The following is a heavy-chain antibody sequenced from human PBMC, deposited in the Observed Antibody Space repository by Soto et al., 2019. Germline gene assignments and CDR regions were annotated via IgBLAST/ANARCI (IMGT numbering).Heavy chain of an antibody. Sequence: GGSLRLSCAASGFTFSSYSMNWVRQAPGKGLEWVSYISSSSSTIYYADSVKGRFTISRDNAKNSLYLQMNSLRAEDTAVYYCARDTSVVVADTYYYYYMDVWGKGTTVTVSS. J-gene: IGHJ6*03. CDR3: ARDTSVVVADTYYYYYMDV. D-gene: IGHD2-15*01. CDR2: ISSSSSTI. CDR1: GFTFSSYS. V-gene: IGHV3-48*01.